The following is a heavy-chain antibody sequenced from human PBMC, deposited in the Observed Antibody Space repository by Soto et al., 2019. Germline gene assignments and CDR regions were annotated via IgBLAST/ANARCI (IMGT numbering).Heavy chain of an antibody. CDR2: INAGNGNT. CDR3: ARDLGGWPDY. Sequence: SVKVTCKDSGYTFTSNARHWVRQAPGQRLEWMGWINAGNGNTKYSQKFQGRVTITRDTSASTAYMELSSLRSEDTAVYYCARDLGGWPDYWGQGTLVTVSS. V-gene: IGHV1-3*01. D-gene: IGHD2-15*01. J-gene: IGHJ4*02. CDR1: GYTFTSNA.